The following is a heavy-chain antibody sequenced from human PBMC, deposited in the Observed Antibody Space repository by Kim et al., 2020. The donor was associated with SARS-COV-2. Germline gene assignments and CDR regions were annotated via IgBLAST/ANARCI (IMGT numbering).Heavy chain of an antibody. CDR2: IYYSGST. CDR3: ARTGLIRGCITSSYYFDS. D-gene: IGHD3-22*01. CDR1: GGSISSYY. Sequence: SETLSLTCTVSGGSISSYYWSWIRQRPGKGLEWIGYIYYSGSTNYNPSLKSRVTISVDTSKNQCSLKLSSVTAADTAVYYCARTGLIRGCITSSYYFDSCGHGTLVTVSS. J-gene: IGHJ4*01. V-gene: IGHV4-59*13.